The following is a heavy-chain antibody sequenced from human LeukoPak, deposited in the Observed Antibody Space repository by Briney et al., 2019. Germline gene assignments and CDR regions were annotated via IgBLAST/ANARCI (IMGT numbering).Heavy chain of an antibody. CDR3: ARATVVAATQVGTNFDY. D-gene: IGHD2-15*01. V-gene: IGHV4-30-4*08. J-gene: IGHJ4*02. Sequence: PSETLSLTCTVSGGSISSGDYYWSWIRQPPGKGLEWIGYIYYSGSTYYNPSLKSRVTISVDTSKNQFSLKLSSVTAADTAVYYCARATVVAATQVGTNFDYWGQGTLVTVSS. CDR1: GGSISSGDYY. CDR2: IYYSGST.